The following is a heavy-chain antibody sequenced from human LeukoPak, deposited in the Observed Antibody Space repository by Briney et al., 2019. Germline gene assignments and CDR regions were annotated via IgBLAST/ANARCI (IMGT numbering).Heavy chain of an antibody. D-gene: IGHD7-27*01. J-gene: IGHJ3*02. CDR2: IIPIFGTA. V-gene: IGHV1-69*05. CDR3: ARLLTGDPFDI. CDR1: GYTFTTYY. Sequence: SVKVSCKASGYTFTTYYIHWVRQAPGQGLEWMGGIIPIFGTANYAQKFQGRVTITTDESTSTAYMELSSLRSEDTAVYYCARLLTGDPFDIWGQGTMVTVSS.